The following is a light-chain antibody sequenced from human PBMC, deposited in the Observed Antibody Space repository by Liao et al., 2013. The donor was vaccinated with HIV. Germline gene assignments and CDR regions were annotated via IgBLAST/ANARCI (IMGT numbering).Light chain of an antibody. J-gene: IGLJ3*02. CDR2: YDS. CDR3: QIWDSSNNHGV. Sequence: SYELTQPPSVSVAPGETARITCGGNNIGSKSVHWYQQKPGQAPVVVIYYDSDRPSGIPERFSGSNSGNTATLTISRVEAGDEADYYCQIWDSSNNHGVFGGGTKLTVL. CDR1: NIGSKS. V-gene: IGLV3-21*04.